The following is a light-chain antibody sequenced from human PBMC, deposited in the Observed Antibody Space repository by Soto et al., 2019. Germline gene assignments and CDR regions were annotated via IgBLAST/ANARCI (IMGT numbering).Light chain of an antibody. V-gene: IGKV3-15*01. CDR3: QQYNIWPPWT. Sequence: EIVMTQYPAILSVSPGEGATLSCRASRSVSRNLAWYQQKPGQAPRLLIHGASTRAPGVPARFSGSGSGTEFTLTISSLQSEDFAVYYCQQYNIWPPWTFGQGTEVEIK. CDR1: RSVSRN. J-gene: IGKJ1*01. CDR2: GAS.